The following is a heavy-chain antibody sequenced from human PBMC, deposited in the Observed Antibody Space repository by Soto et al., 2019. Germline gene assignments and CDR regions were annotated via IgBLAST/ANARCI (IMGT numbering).Heavy chain of an antibody. Sequence: LSLTCAASGFTFSSYAMSWVRQAPVKGLEWVSAISGSGGSTYYADSVKGRFTISRDNSKNTLYLQMNSLRAEDTAVYYCAKGGKIYCSSTSCYFADYWGQGTLVTVSS. J-gene: IGHJ4*02. CDR1: GFTFSSYA. V-gene: IGHV3-23*01. CDR2: ISGSGGST. CDR3: AKGGKIYCSSTSCYFADY. D-gene: IGHD2-2*01.